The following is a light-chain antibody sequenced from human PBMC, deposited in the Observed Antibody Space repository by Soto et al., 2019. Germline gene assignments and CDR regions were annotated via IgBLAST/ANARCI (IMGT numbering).Light chain of an antibody. J-gene: IGKJ2*01. CDR2: GAS. Sequence: EIVLTQSPGTLSLSPGERATLSCRASQSVSSSYLAGYQQKPGQAPRLLIYGASSRATGTPDRFRGSGSGTDFILTISRLEPEDFAVYYCQQYGSSPPYTFGQGTKLEIK. V-gene: IGKV3-20*01. CDR3: QQYGSSPPYT. CDR1: QSVSSSY.